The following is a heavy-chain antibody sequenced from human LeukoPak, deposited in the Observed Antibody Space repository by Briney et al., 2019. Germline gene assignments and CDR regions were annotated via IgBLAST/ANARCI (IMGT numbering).Heavy chain of an antibody. CDR1: GGSFSNYA. CDR3: VRGPPPYTEGGLFYYYGLDV. CDR2: IVPILSTT. J-gene: IGHJ6*02. V-gene: IGHV1-69*13. Sequence: SVKVSCKASGGSFSNYAISWVRQAPGQGLEWMGGIVPILSTTNYARKFQGRVTMTAGESTSTAYMELSSLRSDDTAVYYCVRGPPPYTEGGLFYYYGLDVWGQGTTVTVSS. D-gene: IGHD3-16*01.